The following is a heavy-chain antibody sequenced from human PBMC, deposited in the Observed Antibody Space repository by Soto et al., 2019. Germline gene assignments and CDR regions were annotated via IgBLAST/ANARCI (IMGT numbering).Heavy chain of an antibody. V-gene: IGHV1-8*01. J-gene: IGHJ5*02. CDR2: MNPNSGKT. Sequence: QVQLVQSGAEVKKPGASVKVSCKASGYTFTSYDINWVRQATGQGLEWMGWMNPNSGKTGYAQKFQGRVTMTRNTSISTAYMELSSLRSEDTAVYYCARGREWFGPEEGWFDPWGQGTLVTVSS. CDR1: GYTFTSYD. D-gene: IGHD3-10*01. CDR3: ARGREWFGPEEGWFDP.